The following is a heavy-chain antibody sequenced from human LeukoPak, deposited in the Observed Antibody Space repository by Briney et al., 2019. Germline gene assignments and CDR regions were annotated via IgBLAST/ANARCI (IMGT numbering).Heavy chain of an antibody. V-gene: IGHV1-69*05. D-gene: IGHD2-15*01. CDR1: GGTFSSYA. J-gene: IGHJ4*02. Sequence: SVKVSCKASGGTFSSYAISSVRHAPGQGLEWMGRIIPIFGTANYAQKFQGRVTITTDESTSTAYMELSSLRSEDTAVYYCATEDVVVVAATLDYWGQGTLVTVSS. CDR2: IIPIFGTA. CDR3: ATEDVVVVAATLDY.